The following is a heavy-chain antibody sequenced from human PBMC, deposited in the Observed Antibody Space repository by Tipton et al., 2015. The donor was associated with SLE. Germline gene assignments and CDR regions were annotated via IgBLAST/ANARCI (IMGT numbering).Heavy chain of an antibody. CDR1: GGSISSSSYY. Sequence: TLSLTCTVSGGSISSSSYYWGWIRQPPGKGLEWIGSIYYSGSTYYNPSLKSRVTISVDTSKNQLSLKLSSVTAADTAVYYCARGAPTVTTYFDYWGQGTLVTVSS. CDR3: ARGAPTVTTYFDY. V-gene: IGHV4-39*07. J-gene: IGHJ4*02. D-gene: IGHD4-17*01. CDR2: IYYSGST.